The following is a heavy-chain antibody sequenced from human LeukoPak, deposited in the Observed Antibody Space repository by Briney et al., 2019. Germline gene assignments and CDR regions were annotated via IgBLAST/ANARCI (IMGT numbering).Heavy chain of an antibody. D-gene: IGHD6-6*01. V-gene: IGHV3-30*02. CDR1: GFIFNSYG. Sequence: GGSLRLSCAASGFIFNSYGMHWVRQAPGKGLEWVAFIRYDGSNKYYADSVKGRFTISRDNSKNTLYLQMNSLRAEDTAIYYCAKDSGYSSSSSWFDPWGQGTLVTVSS. CDR3: AKDSGYSSSSSWFDP. CDR2: IRYDGSNK. J-gene: IGHJ5*02.